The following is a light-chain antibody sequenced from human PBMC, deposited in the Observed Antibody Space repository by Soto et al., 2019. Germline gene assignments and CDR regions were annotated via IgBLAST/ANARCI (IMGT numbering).Light chain of an antibody. V-gene: IGKV3-20*01. CDR1: QSVSSSY. CDR2: GAS. CDR3: QQYGSSPRT. Sequence: EIVLTQSPGTLSLSPGERATLSCRASQSVSSSYLAWYQQKPGQAPRLLIYGASSRATGIPDRFSGSGSGTDFTLTISRLEPDDFALYYCQQYGSSPRTFGPWTKLEIK. J-gene: IGKJ2*01.